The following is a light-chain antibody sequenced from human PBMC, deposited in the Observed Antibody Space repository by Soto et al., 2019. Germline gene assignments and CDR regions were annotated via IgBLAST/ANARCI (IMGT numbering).Light chain of an antibody. V-gene: IGLV1-40*01. CDR3: QSYDSSLSGLVV. J-gene: IGLJ2*01. Sequence: QAVVTQPPSVSGAPGQRVTISCTGSSSSIGAGYDVHWYQQLPGTAPKLLIYGNSNRPSGVPDRFSGSKSGTSASLAITGLQAEDEADYYCQSYDSSLSGLVVFGGGTQLTVL. CDR2: GNS. CDR1: SSSIGAGYD.